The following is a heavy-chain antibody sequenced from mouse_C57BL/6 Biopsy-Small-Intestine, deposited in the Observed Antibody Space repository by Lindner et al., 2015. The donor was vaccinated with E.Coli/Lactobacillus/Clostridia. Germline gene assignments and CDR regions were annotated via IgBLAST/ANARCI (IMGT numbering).Heavy chain of an antibody. CDR3: ARGWTRAMDS. J-gene: IGHJ4*01. Sequence: VQLQESGPVLVKPGASVKISCKASGYAFSRYWMNWVKQRPGKGLEWIGQIYPGDGDTNYNGEFQGKATFTAVTSSNTAYMQLSSLTTEDSAIYYCARGWTRAMDSWGQGTSVTVSS. V-gene: IGHV1-80*01. CDR2: IYPGDGDT. D-gene: IGHD2-13*01. CDR1: GYAFSRYW.